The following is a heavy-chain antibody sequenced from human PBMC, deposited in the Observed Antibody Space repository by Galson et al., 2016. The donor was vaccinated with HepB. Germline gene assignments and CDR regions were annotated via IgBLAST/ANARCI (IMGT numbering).Heavy chain of an antibody. CDR2: MYRDGSY. J-gene: IGHJ4*02. CDR3: ARASRTGDRYYFDY. Sequence: ETLSLTCTVSGDSISNSNWWSWVRQPPGTGLDWIGEMYRDGSYKYSPSLKSRVTIFLDKSKNQFSLRLSSVTAADTAVYYCARASRTGDRYYFDYWGQGTLVTVSS. CDR1: GDSISNSNW. V-gene: IGHV4-4*02. D-gene: IGHD1-1*01.